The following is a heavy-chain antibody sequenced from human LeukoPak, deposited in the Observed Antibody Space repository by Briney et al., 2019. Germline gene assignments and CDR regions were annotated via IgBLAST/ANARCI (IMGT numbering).Heavy chain of an antibody. J-gene: IGHJ4*02. Sequence: ASVKVSCKASGYTFTGYYMHWVRQAPGQGLEWMGWTNPNSGGTNYAQKFQGRVTMTRDTSISTAYMELSRLRSDDTAVYYCARVLLCSSTSCYSGFDYWGQGTLVTVSS. D-gene: IGHD2-2*01. CDR3: ARVLLCSSTSCYSGFDY. CDR2: TNPNSGGT. CDR1: GYTFTGYY. V-gene: IGHV1-2*02.